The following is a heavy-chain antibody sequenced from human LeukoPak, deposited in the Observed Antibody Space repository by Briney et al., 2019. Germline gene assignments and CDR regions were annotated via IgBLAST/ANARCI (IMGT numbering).Heavy chain of an antibody. V-gene: IGHV3-74*01. D-gene: IGHD4-11*01. CDR2: INNDGSGT. Sequence: GGSLRLSCAASGFTFSSYWMHWVRQAPGKGLVWVSVINNDGSGTNYADSVKGRSTISRDNAKNTLYLQMNSLRVEDTAVYYCARLDYPTPDYWGQGTLVTVSS. J-gene: IGHJ4*02. CDR1: GFTFSSYW. CDR3: ARLDYPTPDY.